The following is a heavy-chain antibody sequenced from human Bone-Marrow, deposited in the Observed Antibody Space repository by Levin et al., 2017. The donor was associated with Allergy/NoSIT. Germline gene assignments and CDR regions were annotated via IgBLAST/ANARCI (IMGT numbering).Heavy chain of an antibody. CDR1: GFTFSSYE. CDR3: ARDHKDSMVTRLKSYYYYGMDV. CDR2: ISSSGSTI. V-gene: IGHV3-48*03. J-gene: IGHJ6*02. Sequence: GGSLRLSCAASGFTFSSYEMNWVRQAPGKGLEWVSYISSSGSTIYYADSVKGRFTISRDNAKNSLYLQMNSLRAEDTAVYYCARDHKDSMVTRLKSYYYYGMDVWGQGTTVTVSS. D-gene: IGHD5-18*01.